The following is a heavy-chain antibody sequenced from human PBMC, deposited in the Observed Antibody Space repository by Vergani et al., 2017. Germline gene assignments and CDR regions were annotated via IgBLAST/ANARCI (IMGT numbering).Heavy chain of an antibody. D-gene: IGHD5-18*01. CDR3: SRGRGYSFGYSDY. CDR2: IRNKAYGGTT. CDR1: GFSFGDYA. V-gene: IGHV3-49*04. Sequence: EVKLVESGGGLVPPGRSLRLSCAASGFSFGDYAMTWVRQAPGKGLEWVAFIRNKAYGGTTEYAASVKGRFTISRDDSKRLAYLQLSCLKTEDTAVYFCSRGRGYSFGYSDYWGQGTLVTVSS. J-gene: IGHJ4*02.